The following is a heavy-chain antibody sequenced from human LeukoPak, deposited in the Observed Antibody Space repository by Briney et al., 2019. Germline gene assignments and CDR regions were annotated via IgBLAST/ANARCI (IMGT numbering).Heavy chain of an antibody. J-gene: IGHJ4*02. D-gene: IGHD5-18*01. CDR2: IRPD. Sequence: ASVKVSCKASGYTITSYCVHWVRQAPGRGLEWMGVIRPDSSAQTFQGRVTLTRDTSTSTVYMELSSLRSEDSVIYYCVSDYTAMFTGCDYWGQGTPVTVSS. CDR1: GYTITSYC. CDR3: VSDYTAMFTGCDY. V-gene: IGHV1-46*03.